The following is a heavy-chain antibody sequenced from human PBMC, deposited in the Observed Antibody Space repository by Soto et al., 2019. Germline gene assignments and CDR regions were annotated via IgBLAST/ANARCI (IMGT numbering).Heavy chain of an antibody. CDR2: IYSGGST. V-gene: IGHV3-53*04. D-gene: IGHD1-20*01. CDR3: ASQYNWNDGPSDY. Sequence: GGSLRLSCAASGFTVSSNYMSWVRQAPGKGLEWVSVIYSGGSTYYADSVKGRFTISRHNSKNTLYLQMNSLRAEDTAVYYCASQYNWNDGPSDYWGQGTLVTVSS. CDR1: GFTVSSNY. J-gene: IGHJ4*02.